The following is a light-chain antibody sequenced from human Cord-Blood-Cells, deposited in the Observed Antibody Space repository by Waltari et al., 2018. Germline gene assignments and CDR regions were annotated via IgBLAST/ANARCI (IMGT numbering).Light chain of an antibody. CDR2: GAS. CDR1: QSVSSN. Sequence: IVMTQSPATLSASPGERATLSCRASQSVSSNFAWYQQKPGQAPRPLIHGASTRATGIPASLSGSGYGQEFTLAISSLQSADFAVYYCQQYNNWPPITFGQGTRLEIK. J-gene: IGKJ5*01. V-gene: IGKV3-15*01. CDR3: QQYNNWPPIT.